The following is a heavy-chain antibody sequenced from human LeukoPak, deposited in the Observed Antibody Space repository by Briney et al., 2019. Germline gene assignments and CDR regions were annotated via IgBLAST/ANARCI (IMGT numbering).Heavy chain of an antibody. CDR2: ISGSSSYI. J-gene: IGHJ3*02. V-gene: IGHV3-21*01. D-gene: IGHD6-19*01. Sequence: GGSLRLSCVTSGFIFGDYWMRWVRQAPGKGLEWVSSISGSSSYINYADSVKGRFTISRDNAQNSLFLQLNSLRAEDTAVYYCARDPYSSGWYKDAFDIWGQGTMVTVSS. CDR3: ARDPYSSGWYKDAFDI. CDR1: GFIFGDYW.